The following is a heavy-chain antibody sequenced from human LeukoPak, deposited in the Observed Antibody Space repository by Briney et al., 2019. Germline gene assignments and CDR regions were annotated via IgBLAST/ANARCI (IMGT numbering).Heavy chain of an antibody. CDR2: ISGSGGST. CDR3: AKDGPQQWPRGRYFDY. Sequence: GGSLRLSCAASGFTFSSYAMSWVRQAPGKGLEWVSAISGSGGSTYCADSVKGRFTISRDNSKNTLYLQMNSLRAEDTAVYYCAKDGPQQWPRGRYFDYWGQGTLVTVSS. J-gene: IGHJ4*02. CDR1: GFTFSSYA. V-gene: IGHV3-23*01. D-gene: IGHD6-19*01.